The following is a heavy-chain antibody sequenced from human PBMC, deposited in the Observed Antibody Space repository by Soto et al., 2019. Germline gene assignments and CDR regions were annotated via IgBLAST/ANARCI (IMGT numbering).Heavy chain of an antibody. D-gene: IGHD3-3*01. CDR2: INHSGIT. CDR1: VGSFTGYY. J-gene: IGHJ4*02. Sequence: LYITRSIYVGSFTGYYWSWIRQHPGKGLEWIGVINHSGITNYNPSLKSRVTISVDTSKNQFSLKLSSVTAADTAVYYCLYYDFWSGYYRDDYWGQGTLVTVSS. V-gene: IGHV4-34*01. CDR3: LYYDFWSGYYRDDY.